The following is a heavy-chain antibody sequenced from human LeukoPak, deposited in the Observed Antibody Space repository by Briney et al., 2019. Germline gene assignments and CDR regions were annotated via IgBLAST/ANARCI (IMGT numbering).Heavy chain of an antibody. CDR2: FDPDDGET. V-gene: IGHV1-24*01. CDR1: VYTLSELS. J-gene: IGHJ4*02. D-gene: IGHD3-22*01. CDR3: ATFRGYYRGFDY. Sequence: ASVKVSCKVSVYTLSELSMHWVRQAPGKGLEWMGGFDPDDGETIYAQKFQGRVTMTEDTSTGTAYMELSSLRSEDTAVYYCATFRGYYRGFDYWGQGTLVTVSS.